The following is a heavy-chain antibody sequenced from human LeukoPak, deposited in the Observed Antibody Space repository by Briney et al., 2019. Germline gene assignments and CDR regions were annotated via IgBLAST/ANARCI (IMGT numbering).Heavy chain of an antibody. J-gene: IGHJ5*02. CDR3: ARDRSYCSGGSCPNWFDP. CDR1: GGSFSGYY. V-gene: IGHV4-34*01. CDR2: INHSGST. D-gene: IGHD2-15*01. Sequence: KPSETLSLTCAVYGGSFSGYYWSWIRQPPGKGLEWIGEINHSGSTNYNPSLKSRVTISVDTSKNQFSLKLSSVTAADTAVYYCARDRSYCSGGSCPNWFDPWGQGTLVTVSS.